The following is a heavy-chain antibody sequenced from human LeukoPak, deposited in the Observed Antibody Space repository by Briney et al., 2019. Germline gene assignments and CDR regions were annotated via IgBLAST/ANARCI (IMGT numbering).Heavy chain of an antibody. CDR3: ARDSSSSPFAFDI. Sequence: SETLSLTCTVSGGSISSSSYYWGWIRQPPGKGLEWIGSIYYSGSTYYNPSLKSRVTVSVGTSKNQFSLKLSSVTAADTAVYYCARDSSSSPFAFDIWGQGTMVTVSS. CDR2: IYYSGST. V-gene: IGHV4-39*07. CDR1: GGSISSSSYY. J-gene: IGHJ3*02. D-gene: IGHD6-6*01.